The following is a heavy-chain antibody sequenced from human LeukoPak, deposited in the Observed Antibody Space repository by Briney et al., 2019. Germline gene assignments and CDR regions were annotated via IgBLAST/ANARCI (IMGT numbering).Heavy chain of an antibody. CDR1: GFTFSSYS. J-gene: IGHJ4*02. CDR2: ISGSGGGT. CDR3: AKDQADCSSASCYERGFDY. V-gene: IGHV3-23*01. D-gene: IGHD2-2*01. Sequence: GGSLRLSCAASGFTFSSYSMSWVRQAPGKGLEWVSAISGSGGGTYYADSVKGRFTISRDNSKNTLYLQMNSLRAEDTAVYYCAKDQADCSSASCYERGFDYWGQGTLVTVSS.